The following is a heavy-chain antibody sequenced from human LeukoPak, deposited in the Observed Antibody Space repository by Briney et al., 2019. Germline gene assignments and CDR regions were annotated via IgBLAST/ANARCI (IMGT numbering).Heavy chain of an antibody. Sequence: GASVKVSCKVSGYALTELSMHWVRPAPGKGLEWMGGFDPEDGETIYAQKFQGRVTMTEDTSTDTAYMELSSLRSEDTAVYYCATESGVLRYFDWSHGMDVWGQGTTVIVSS. CDR1: GYALTELS. V-gene: IGHV1-24*01. D-gene: IGHD3-9*01. J-gene: IGHJ6*02. CDR3: ATESGVLRYFDWSHGMDV. CDR2: FDPEDGET.